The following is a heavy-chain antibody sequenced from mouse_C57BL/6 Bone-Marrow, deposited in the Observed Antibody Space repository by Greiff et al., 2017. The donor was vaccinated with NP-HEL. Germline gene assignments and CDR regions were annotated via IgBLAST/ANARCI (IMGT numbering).Heavy chain of an antibody. J-gene: IGHJ1*03. Sequence: EVQLVESGGGLVQPKGSLKLSCAASGFTFNTYAMHWVRQAPGKGLEWVARIRRESSNYASYYADSVKDRLTISRADSQSMLYLQMNSRKTEETAMDYGVRDGGGSGYFDVGGTGTTVTVSS. CDR2: IRRESSNYAS. V-gene: IGHV10-3*01. D-gene: IGHD1-1*01. CDR3: VRDGGGSGYFDV. CDR1: GFTFNTYA.